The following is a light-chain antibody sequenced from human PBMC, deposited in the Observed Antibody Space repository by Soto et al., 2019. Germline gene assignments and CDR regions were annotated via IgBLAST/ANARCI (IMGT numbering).Light chain of an antibody. V-gene: IGLV2-14*01. CDR2: EVS. Sequence: QSALTQPASVSGSPGQSIIISCTGTSSDVGGYNYVSWFQHHPGKAPKLIIYEVSYRPSGVSNRFSGSKSGDTASLTISGLQAEDEADYYCSSFTNTITRYAFGTGTKVTVL. J-gene: IGLJ1*01. CDR1: SSDVGGYNY. CDR3: SSFTNTITRYA.